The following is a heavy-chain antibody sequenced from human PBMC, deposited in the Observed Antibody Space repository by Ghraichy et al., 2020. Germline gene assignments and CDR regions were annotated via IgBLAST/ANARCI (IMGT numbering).Heavy chain of an antibody. CDR2: IYYSGST. Sequence: SETLSLTCTVSGGSISSYYWSWIRQPPGKGLEWIGYIYYSGSTNYNPSLKSRVTISVDTSKNQFSLKLSSVTAADTAVYYCARGRRYYYDSSGYYLDYWGQGTLVTVSS. CDR1: GGSISSYY. D-gene: IGHD3-22*01. CDR3: ARGRRYYYDSSGYYLDY. J-gene: IGHJ4*02. V-gene: IGHV4-59*01.